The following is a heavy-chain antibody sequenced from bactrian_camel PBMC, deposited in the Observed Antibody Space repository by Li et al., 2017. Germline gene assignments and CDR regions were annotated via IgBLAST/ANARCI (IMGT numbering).Heavy chain of an antibody. CDR2: VYFEGAT. CDR1: GATYGHC. D-gene: IGHD5*01. J-gene: IGHJ6*01. V-gene: IGHV3S40*01. Sequence: VQLVESGGGLVQPGGSLRLSCAYSGATYGHCMGWFRQAQGKEREGVAAVYFEGATFYADSVKGRFTISRDNAKSTVALQMNSLKSEDTALYYCAATGDSWGGDFGHWGQGTQVTVS. CDR3: AATGDSWGGDFGH.